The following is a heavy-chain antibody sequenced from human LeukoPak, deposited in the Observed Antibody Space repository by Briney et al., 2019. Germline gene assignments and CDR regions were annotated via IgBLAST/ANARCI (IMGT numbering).Heavy chain of an antibody. Sequence: GRSLRLSCAASGFTFTTYAIHWVRQAPGKGLEWVSLISWDGGSTYYADSVKGRFTISRDNSKNSLYLQMNSLRTEDTALYYCAKDMGGRFIAVAGTFQHWGQGTLVTVSS. CDR2: ISWDGGST. D-gene: IGHD6-19*01. V-gene: IGHV3-43*01. CDR3: AKDMGGRFIAVAGTFQH. CDR1: GFTFTTYA. J-gene: IGHJ1*01.